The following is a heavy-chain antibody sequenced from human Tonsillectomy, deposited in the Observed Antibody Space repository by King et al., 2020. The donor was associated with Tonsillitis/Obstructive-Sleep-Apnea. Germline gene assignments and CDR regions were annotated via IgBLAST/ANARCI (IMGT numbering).Heavy chain of an antibody. CDR1: GFIFSNYA. V-gene: IGHV3-30*04. CDR2: ISYDGKNK. Sequence: VQLVESGGGVVQPGRSLRLSCAASGFIFSNYAMHWVRQAPGKGLEWVAVISYDGKNKYYADSVKGRFTISRDNSMNTLYLQMNSLRAEDTAVYYCASGYDFWSGYYSPVGMNYYGMDVWGQGTTVTV. J-gene: IGHJ6*02. D-gene: IGHD3-3*01. CDR3: ASGYDFWSGYYSPVGMNYYGMDV.